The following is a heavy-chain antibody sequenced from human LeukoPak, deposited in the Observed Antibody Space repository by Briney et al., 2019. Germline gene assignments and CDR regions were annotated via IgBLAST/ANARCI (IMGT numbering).Heavy chain of an antibody. CDR1: GFTFSIYA. V-gene: IGHV3-30*02. J-gene: IGHJ4*02. Sequence: GGSLRLSCAASGFTFSIYAMHRVRQAPGKGLEWVAFIRNDGSNKYYADSVKGRFTISRDNSKNTLYLQMNSLRAEDTAVYYCARDRRWLQSDIRHFDYWGQGTLVTVSS. CDR3: ARDRRWLQSDIRHFDY. CDR2: IRNDGSNK. D-gene: IGHD5-24*01.